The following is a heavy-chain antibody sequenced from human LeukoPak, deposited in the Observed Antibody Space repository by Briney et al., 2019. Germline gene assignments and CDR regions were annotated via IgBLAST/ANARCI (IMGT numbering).Heavy chain of an antibody. CDR1: GFTFSTFS. J-gene: IGHJ4*02. CDR3: TRGGSVPATRSFDY. CDR2: ISGSGSDI. D-gene: IGHD6-19*01. Sequence: GGSLRLSCAASGFTFSTFSMNWVRQTPGKGLEWVSAISGSGSDIYYADSVKGRFTISRDNPKRSLYLQMNSLRVEDTAMYYCTRGGSVPATRSFDYWGQGTLVTVSS. V-gene: IGHV3-21*01.